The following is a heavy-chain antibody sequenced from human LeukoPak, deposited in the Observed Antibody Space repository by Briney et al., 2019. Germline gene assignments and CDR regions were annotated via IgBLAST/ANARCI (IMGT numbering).Heavy chain of an antibody. D-gene: IGHD6-13*01. Sequence: PGGSLRLSCAASGFNFSSYSINWVRQAPGKGLEWVSSISSSSSYIYYADSVKGRFTISRDNAKSSLYLQMNSLRAEDTAVYYCARVYRYSSSWQTDYWGQGTLVTVSS. J-gene: IGHJ4*02. CDR1: GFNFSSYS. CDR3: ARVYRYSSSWQTDY. CDR2: ISSSSSYI. V-gene: IGHV3-21*01.